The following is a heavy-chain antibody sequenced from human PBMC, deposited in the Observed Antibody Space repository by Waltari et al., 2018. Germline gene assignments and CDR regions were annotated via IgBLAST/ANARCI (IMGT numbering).Heavy chain of an antibody. CDR3: ARPLTYYDILTGYSYDAFDI. J-gene: IGHJ3*02. Sequence: QVQLVQSGAEVKKPGSSVKVSCKASGGTFSSYAISWVRQAPGQGLEWMGGIIPIFGTANYAQKFQGRVTITTDESTSTAYMELSSLRSEDTAVYYCARPLTYYDILTGYSYDAFDIWGQGTMVTVSS. D-gene: IGHD3-9*01. CDR1: GGTFSSYA. CDR2: IIPIFGTA. V-gene: IGHV1-69*05.